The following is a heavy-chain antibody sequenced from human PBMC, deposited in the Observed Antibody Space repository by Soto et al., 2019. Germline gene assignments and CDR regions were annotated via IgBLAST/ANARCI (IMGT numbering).Heavy chain of an antibody. CDR3: ARGYWRFGESYYFDY. CDR1: GFTVSSSY. V-gene: IGHV3-53*01. J-gene: IGHJ4*02. CDR2: ILSGGDT. Sequence: PGGSLRLSCAASGFTVSSSYMSWVRQAPGMGLEWVSVILSGGDTYYADSVKGRFTVSRDNSQNTVYLQMNSLRGEDTATYYCARGYWRFGESYYFDYWGQGSLVTVSS. D-gene: IGHD3-10*01.